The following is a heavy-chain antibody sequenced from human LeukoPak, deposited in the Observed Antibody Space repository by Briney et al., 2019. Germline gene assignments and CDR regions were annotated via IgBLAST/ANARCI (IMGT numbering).Heavy chain of an antibody. J-gene: IGHJ4*02. CDR2: ISGSGAST. CDR3: ARANPYSGYDWVSFDY. Sequence: LGGSLRLSCAASGFTFSSYAMSWVRQPPGKGLEWVSAISGSGASTYYADSVKGRVTVSRDNAKNSLYLQMNSLRAEDTAVYYCARANPYSGYDWVSFDYWGQGTLVTVSS. D-gene: IGHD5-12*01. CDR1: GFTFSSYA. V-gene: IGHV3-23*01.